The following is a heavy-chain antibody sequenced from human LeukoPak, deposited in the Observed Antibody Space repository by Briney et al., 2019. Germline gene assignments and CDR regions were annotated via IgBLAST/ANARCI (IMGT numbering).Heavy chain of an antibody. CDR3: ARIGAGSSRDY. CDR1: GFTFSSYA. CDR2: ISGSGANT. Sequence: GGSLRLACAAPGFTFSSYAMSWVRQAPGKGLEWVSTISGSGANTYYADSVKGRFNISRDNAKNSLYLQMNSLRAEDTAVYYCARIGAGSSRDYWGQGTLVTVSS. J-gene: IGHJ4*02. D-gene: IGHD6-13*01. V-gene: IGHV3-23*01.